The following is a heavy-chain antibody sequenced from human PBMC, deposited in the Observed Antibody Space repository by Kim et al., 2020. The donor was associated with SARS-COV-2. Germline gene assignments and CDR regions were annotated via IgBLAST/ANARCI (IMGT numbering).Heavy chain of an antibody. D-gene: IGHD3-3*01. Sequence: ASVKVSCKASGYTFTSYAMHWVRQAPGQRLEWMGWINAGNGNTKYSQKFQGRVTITRDTSASTAYMELSSLRSEDTAVYYCARDEATSITIFGVVSSVRFDPWGQGTLVTVSS. CDR1: GYTFTSYA. CDR2: INAGNGNT. V-gene: IGHV1-3*01. CDR3: ARDEATSITIFGVVSSVRFDP. J-gene: IGHJ5*02.